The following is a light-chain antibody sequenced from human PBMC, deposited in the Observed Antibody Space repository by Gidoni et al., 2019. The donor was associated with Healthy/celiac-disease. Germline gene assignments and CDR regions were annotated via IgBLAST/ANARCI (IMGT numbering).Light chain of an antibody. CDR3: QQYGSSRGFT. CDR1: QSVSSSY. J-gene: IGKJ3*01. CDR2: GAS. V-gene: IGKV3-20*01. Sequence: EIVLTQSPGTLSLSPGERATLSCRASQSVSSSYLAWYQQKPGQAPRLLIYGASSRATGIPDRFSGSGSGTDFTLTISRLEPEDFAVYYCQQYGSSRGFTFGLXPKWISN.